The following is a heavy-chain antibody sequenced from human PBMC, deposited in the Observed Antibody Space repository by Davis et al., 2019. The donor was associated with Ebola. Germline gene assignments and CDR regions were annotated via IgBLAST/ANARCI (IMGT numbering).Heavy chain of an antibody. CDR3: ARDVESYIVVVPVTYGMDV. J-gene: IGHJ6*02. V-gene: IGHV4-31*03. D-gene: IGHD2-2*01. CDR2: IYYSGST. Sequence: SETLSLTCTVSGGSISSGGYYWSWIRQHPGKGLEWIGYIYYSGSTYYNPSLKSRVTISVDTYKNQFSLKLSSVTAADTAVYYCARDVESYIVVVPVTYGMDVWGQGTTVTVSS. CDR1: GGSISSGGYY.